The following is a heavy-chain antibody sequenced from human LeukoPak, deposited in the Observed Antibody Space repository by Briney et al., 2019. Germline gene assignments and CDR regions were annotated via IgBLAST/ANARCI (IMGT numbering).Heavy chain of an antibody. Sequence: GGSLRLSCAASGFTFSSYAMSWVRQAPGKGLEWVSSISSSSSYIYYADSVKGRFTISRDNAKNSLYLQMNSLRAEDTAVYYCARVKYSSSWYEAYFDYWGQGTLVTVSS. V-gene: IGHV3-21*01. J-gene: IGHJ4*02. CDR1: GFTFSSYA. CDR2: ISSSSSYI. CDR3: ARVKYSSSWYEAYFDY. D-gene: IGHD6-13*01.